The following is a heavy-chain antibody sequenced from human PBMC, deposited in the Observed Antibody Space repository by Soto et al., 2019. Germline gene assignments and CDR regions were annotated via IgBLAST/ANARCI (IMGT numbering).Heavy chain of an antibody. CDR1: GFSLSTSGVG. Sequence: SRPTLGKHTQTLRLTRTSCGFSLSTSGVGVAWIRQPPGKALEWLALIYWDDDKRYSPSLKSRLTITKDTSKNQVVLTMTNMDPVDTATYYCAHRRTYGAGSYSFGYWGQGTLVTVSS. J-gene: IGHJ4*02. D-gene: IGHD3-10*01. CDR3: AHRRTYGAGSYSFGY. V-gene: IGHV2-5*02. CDR2: IYWDDDK.